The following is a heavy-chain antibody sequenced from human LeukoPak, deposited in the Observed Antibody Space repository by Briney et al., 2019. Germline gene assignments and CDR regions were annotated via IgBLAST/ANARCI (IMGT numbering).Heavy chain of an antibody. CDR3: AREGPRYCSSTSCSLSGFDY. J-gene: IGHJ4*02. D-gene: IGHD2-2*01. CDR2: IKQDGSEK. Sequence: PGGSLRLSCAASGFTFSSYWMSWVRQAPRKGLEWVANIKQDGSEKYYVDSVKGRFTISRDNAKNSLYLQMNSLRAEDTAVYYCAREGPRYCSSTSCSLSGFDYWGQGTLVTVSS. V-gene: IGHV3-7*01. CDR1: GFTFSSYW.